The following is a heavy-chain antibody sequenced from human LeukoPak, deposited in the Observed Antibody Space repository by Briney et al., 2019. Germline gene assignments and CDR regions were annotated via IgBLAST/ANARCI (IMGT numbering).Heavy chain of an antibody. CDR3: AKDPTSGYNPYYFDY. Sequence: GGSLRLSCAASGFTFDDYAMHWVRQAPGKGLEWVPGISWNSGSIGYADSVKGRFTISRDNAKNSLYLQMNSLRAEDTALYYCAKDPTSGYNPYYFDYWGQGTLVTVSS. D-gene: IGHD6-25*01. V-gene: IGHV3-9*01. CDR1: GFTFDDYA. J-gene: IGHJ4*02. CDR2: ISWNSGSI.